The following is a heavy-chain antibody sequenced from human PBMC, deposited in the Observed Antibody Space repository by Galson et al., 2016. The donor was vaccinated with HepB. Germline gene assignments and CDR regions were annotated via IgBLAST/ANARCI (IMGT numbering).Heavy chain of an antibody. V-gene: IGHV3-9*01. CDR3: AKDSYRLVIMSLVDV. J-gene: IGHJ6*02. Sequence: SLRLSCAASGFTFGDYAMHWVRQAPGKGLEWVSGISWNSGRTAYADSVKGRFTISRDNSKNTLYLQMNSLRAEDTAVYYCAKDSYRLVIMSLVDVWGQGTTVTVSS. D-gene: IGHD3-9*01. CDR2: ISWNSGRT. CDR1: GFTFGDYA.